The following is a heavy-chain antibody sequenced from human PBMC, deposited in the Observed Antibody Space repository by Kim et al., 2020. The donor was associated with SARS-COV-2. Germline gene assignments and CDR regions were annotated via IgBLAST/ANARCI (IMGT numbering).Heavy chain of an antibody. Sequence: SETLSLTCAVYGGSLSGYYWSWIRQAPGKGLEWIGEINHSGSTNYNPSPKSGLTITVDKYNNQFSLKLSSVPAADTTVYYCAGGGGYSYGAIDYWGQGTL. CDR1: GGSLSGYY. D-gene: IGHD5-18*01. J-gene: IGHJ4*02. V-gene: IGHV4-34*01. CDR2: INHSGST. CDR3: AGGGGYSYGAIDY.